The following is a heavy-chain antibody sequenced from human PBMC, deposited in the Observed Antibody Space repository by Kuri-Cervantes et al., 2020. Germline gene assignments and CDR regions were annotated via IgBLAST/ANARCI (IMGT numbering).Heavy chain of an antibody. V-gene: IGHV3-74*01. CDR3: AKGIGQYSSSFPDY. J-gene: IGHJ4*02. D-gene: IGHD6-6*01. CDR2: INSDGSST. CDR1: GFTFSSYG. Sequence: GESLKISCAASGFTFSSYGMHWVRQAPGKGLVWVSRINSDGSSTSYADSVKGRFTISRDNAKNTLYLQMNSLTTEDTAFYYCAKGIGQYSSSFPDYWGQGTLVTVSS.